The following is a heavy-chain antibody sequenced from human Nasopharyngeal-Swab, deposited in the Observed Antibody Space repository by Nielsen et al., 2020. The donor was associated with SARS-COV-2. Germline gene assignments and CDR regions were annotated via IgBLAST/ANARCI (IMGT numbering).Heavy chain of an antibody. CDR3: ARVGSSWYGINYYCYMDV. CDR1: GFTFSSYG. CDR2: IWYDGSNK. V-gene: IGHV3-33*01. D-gene: IGHD6-13*01. Sequence: GESLKISCAASGFTFSSYGMHWVRQAPGKGLEWVAVIWYDGSNKYYADSVKGRFTISRDNSKNTLYLQMNSLRAEDTAVYYCARVGSSWYGINYYCYMDVWGKGTTVTVSS. J-gene: IGHJ6*03.